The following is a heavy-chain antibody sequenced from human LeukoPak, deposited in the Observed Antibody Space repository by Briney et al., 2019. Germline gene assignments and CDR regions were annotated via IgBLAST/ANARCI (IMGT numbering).Heavy chain of an antibody. CDR3: ASSRSGWNYFDY. D-gene: IGHD6-19*01. V-gene: IGHV4-61*02. J-gene: IGHJ4*02. CDR2: IYTSGST. CDR1: GGSISSGSYY. Sequence: SETLSLTCTVSGGSISSGSYYWSWIRQPAGKGLEWIGRIYTSGSTNYNPSLRSRVTISVDTSKNQFSLKLSSVAAADTAVYYCASSRSGWNYFDYWGQGTLVTVSS.